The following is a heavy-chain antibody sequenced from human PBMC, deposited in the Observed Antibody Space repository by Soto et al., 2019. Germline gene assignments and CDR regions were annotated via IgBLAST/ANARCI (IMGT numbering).Heavy chain of an antibody. V-gene: IGHV2-5*02. CDR1: GFSLSTSGVG. J-gene: IGHJ4*02. CDR3: ARTSVNWGSRGLVDY. CDR2: LYWDDDK. Sequence: QITLKESGPTLVKPTQTLTLTCTFSGFSLSTSGVGVGWIRQPPGKALEWLAFLYWDDDKRYIPSLKSRLTTPEDSSXXQVPLPMTTMDPVDTATYDCARTSVNWGSRGLVDYWGQGTLVTVAS. D-gene: IGHD7-27*01.